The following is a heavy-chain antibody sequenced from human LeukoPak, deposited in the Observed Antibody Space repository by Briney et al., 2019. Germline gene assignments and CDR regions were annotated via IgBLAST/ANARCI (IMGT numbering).Heavy chain of an antibody. Sequence: SETLSLTCTVSGGSISSYYWSWIRQPAGKGLEWIGRIYTSGSTNYNPSLKSRVTMSVDTSKNQFSLKLSSVTAADTAVYYCAREGYYYDSSGYYSSDYWGQGTLVTVSS. J-gene: IGHJ4*02. CDR1: GGSISSYY. V-gene: IGHV4-4*07. D-gene: IGHD3-22*01. CDR2: IYTSGST. CDR3: AREGYYYDSSGYYSSDY.